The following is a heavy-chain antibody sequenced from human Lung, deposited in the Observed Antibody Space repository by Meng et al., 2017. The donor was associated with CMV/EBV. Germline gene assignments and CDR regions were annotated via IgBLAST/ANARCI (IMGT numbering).Heavy chain of an antibody. V-gene: IGHV3-74*01. CDR2: INSDGSST. J-gene: IGHJ6*01. CDR3: ARDLRVRGVKGGSRYYGMDV. Sequence: GESLKISCAASGFTFSSYWMHWVRQAPGKGLVWVSRINSDGSSTSYPDSVKGRFTISRDNAKKTLYLQMNSLRAEDTAVYYCARDLRVRGVKGGSRYYGMDVWGQGTTVTVSS. CDR1: GFTFSSYW. D-gene: IGHD3-10*01.